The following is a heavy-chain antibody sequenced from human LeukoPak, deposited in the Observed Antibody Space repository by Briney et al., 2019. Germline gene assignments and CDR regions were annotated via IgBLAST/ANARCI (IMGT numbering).Heavy chain of an antibody. Sequence: PSETLSLTCTVSGVSISGYYWTWIRQPPGKGLEWIGYIYYSGSANYHPSLKSRVTLSVETSKKQFSLKLSSVTAADTAVYYCARGLLVGNTGYYFDYWGQGTLVTVSS. CDR1: GVSISGYY. J-gene: IGHJ4*02. V-gene: IGHV4-59*01. D-gene: IGHD1-26*01. CDR3: ARGLLVGNTGYYFDY. CDR2: IYYSGSA.